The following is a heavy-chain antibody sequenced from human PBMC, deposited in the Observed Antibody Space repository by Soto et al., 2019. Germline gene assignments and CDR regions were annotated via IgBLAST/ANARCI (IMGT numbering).Heavy chain of an antibody. J-gene: IGHJ4*02. CDR3: ARETQSSYDSSGYYGDD. D-gene: IGHD3-22*01. V-gene: IGHV3-7*01. Sequence: GGSLRLSCAASGFTFSSYWMSWVRQAPGKGLEWVANIKQDGSEKYYVDSVKGRFTISRDNAKNSLYLQMNSLRAEDTAVYYCARETQSSYDSSGYYGDDWGQGTLVTVS. CDR1: GFTFSSYW. CDR2: IKQDGSEK.